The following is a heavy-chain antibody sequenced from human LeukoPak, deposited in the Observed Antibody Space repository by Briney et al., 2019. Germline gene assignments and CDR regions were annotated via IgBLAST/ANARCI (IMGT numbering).Heavy chain of an antibody. D-gene: IGHD2-15*01. CDR3: ARGRLRRYYSLIAV. CDR1: GYIFTCHY. V-gene: IGHV1-2*02. Sequence: GASVKVSCKASGYIFTCHYLHWLRQPPGQGLEWMGWINPNSGGTNYAKKFQGRVTMPRHTSINTACMELSRLRSDHTAVYYCARGRLRRYYSLIAVWGEGTTVTVS. CDR2: INPNSGGT. J-gene: IGHJ6*01.